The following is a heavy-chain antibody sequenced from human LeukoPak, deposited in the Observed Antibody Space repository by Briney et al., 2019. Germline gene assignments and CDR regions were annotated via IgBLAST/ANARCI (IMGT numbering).Heavy chain of an antibody. CDR3: ARDYSSGWPFDY. D-gene: IGHD6-19*01. CDR2: ISSSSSYI. V-gene: IGHV3-21*01. Sequence: GGSLRLSCAASGFPFSSYSMNWVRQAPGKGLEWVSSISSSSSYIYYADSVKGRFTISRDNAKNSLYLQMNSLRAEDTAVYYCARDYSSGWPFDYWGQGTLVTVSS. CDR1: GFPFSSYS. J-gene: IGHJ4*02.